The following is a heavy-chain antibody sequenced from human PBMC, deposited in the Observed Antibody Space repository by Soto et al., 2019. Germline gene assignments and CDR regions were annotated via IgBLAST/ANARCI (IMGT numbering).Heavy chain of an antibody. CDR3: ARANYCSSTSCYPPDV. D-gene: IGHD2-2*01. Sequence: EVQLVESGGGLVKPGGSLRLSCAASGFTFSSYSMNWVRQAPGKGLEWVSSISSSSSYIYYADSVKGRFTISRDNAKNSLYLQMNSLRAEDTAVYYWARANYCSSTSCYPPDVWAKGPRSPSP. CDR1: GFTFSSYS. V-gene: IGHV3-21*01. CDR2: ISSSSSYI. J-gene: IGHJ6*02.